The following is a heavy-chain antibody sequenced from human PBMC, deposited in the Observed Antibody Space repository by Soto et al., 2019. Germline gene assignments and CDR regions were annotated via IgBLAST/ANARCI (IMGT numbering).Heavy chain of an antibody. V-gene: IGHV3-23*01. J-gene: IGHJ4*02. D-gene: IGHD3-9*01. Sequence: EVHLLEPGGDLVQPGGSLRLSCAASGFTFIDYALNWVRQAPGKGLEWVSTISAAGGDSTYYADSVQGRFTISRDNSKKTLYLQMNSLRAEDTAVYFCARDPSTGYADFWGQGTLVTVSS. CDR2: ISAAGGDST. CDR3: ARDPSTGYADF. CDR1: GFTFIDYA.